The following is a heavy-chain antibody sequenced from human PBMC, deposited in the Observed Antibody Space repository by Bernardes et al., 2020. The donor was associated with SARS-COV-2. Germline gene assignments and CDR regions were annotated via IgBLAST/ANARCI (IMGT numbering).Heavy chain of an antibody. D-gene: IGHD2-15*01. Sequence: GGSLRLSCAASGFSVSAYWMHWVRQVPGEGLVWVSRINEDGSITDYADSVRGRFTIFRDIANNKIYLQMHSLRTEDTAVYYCARDFGGNFDYWGQGTLVTVS. V-gene: IGHV3-74*01. CDR3: ARDFGGNFDY. J-gene: IGHJ4*02. CDR1: GFSVSAYW. CDR2: INEDGSIT.